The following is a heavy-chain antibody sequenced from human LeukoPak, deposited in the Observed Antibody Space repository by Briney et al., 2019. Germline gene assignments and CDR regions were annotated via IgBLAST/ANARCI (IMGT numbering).Heavy chain of an antibody. D-gene: IGHD2-15*01. CDR3: ATSGPGYYYGMDV. CDR2: IYYSGYT. CDR1: GGSVSSGSYY. Sequence: SETLSLTCTVSGGSVSSGSYYWGWIRQLPGKGLEWIGSIYYSGYTYHNPSLESRVTMSVDTSKNQFSLKLTSVTAADTAVYYCATSGPGYYYGMDVWGQGTTVTVSS. J-gene: IGHJ6*02. V-gene: IGHV4-39*01.